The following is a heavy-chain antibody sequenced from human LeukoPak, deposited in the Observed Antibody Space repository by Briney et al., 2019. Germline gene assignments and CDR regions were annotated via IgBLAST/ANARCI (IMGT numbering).Heavy chain of an antibody. Sequence: ASVKVSCKASRGSFSSNIIGWVRQAPGQGLEWMGGIVPIFGKTKYAQKFQGRVTITTDEFSSTAYMELSSLGSGDTAIYYCARGWGIPAPISWFDPWGQGTLVTVSS. CDR1: RGSFSSNI. CDR2: IVPIFGKT. V-gene: IGHV1-69*05. CDR3: ARGWGIPAPISWFDP. D-gene: IGHD2-2*01. J-gene: IGHJ5*02.